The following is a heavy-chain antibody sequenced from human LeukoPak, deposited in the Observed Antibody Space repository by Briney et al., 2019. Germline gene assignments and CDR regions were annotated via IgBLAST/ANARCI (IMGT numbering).Heavy chain of an antibody. CDR3: ARCTTGKTFGSLREIKKSREIDY. J-gene: IGHJ4*02. CDR2: ISSSSSYI. CDR1: GFTVSSNY. V-gene: IGHV3-21*01. Sequence: GGSLRLSCAASGFTVSSNYMNWVRQAPGKGLEWVSSISSSSSYIHYADSVRGRFTISRDNAKNSLFLQMNSLRGEDTAVYYCARCTTGKTFGSLREIKKSREIDYWGQGTLVTVSS. D-gene: IGHD1-1*01.